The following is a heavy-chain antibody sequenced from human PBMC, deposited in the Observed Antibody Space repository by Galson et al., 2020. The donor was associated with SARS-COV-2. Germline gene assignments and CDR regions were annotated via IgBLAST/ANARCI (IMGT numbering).Heavy chain of an antibody. CDR3: ASSPFYYYDSSGYLGDAFDI. D-gene: IGHD3-22*01. Sequence: ASETLSLTCTVSGGSISSYYWSWIRQPPGKGLEWIGYIYYSGSTNYNPSLKSRVTISVDTSKNQFSLKLSSVTAADTAVYYCASSPFYYYDSSGYLGDAFDIWGQGTMVTVSS. CDR2: IYYSGST. CDR1: GGSISSYY. J-gene: IGHJ3*02. V-gene: IGHV4-59*01.